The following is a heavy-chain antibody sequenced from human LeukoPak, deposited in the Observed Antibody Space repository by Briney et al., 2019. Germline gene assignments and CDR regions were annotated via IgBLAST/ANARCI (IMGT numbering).Heavy chain of an antibody. CDR3: AKDGWPFYYYGMDV. D-gene: IGHD2-15*01. CDR1: GFTFSSYG. J-gene: IGHJ6*02. CDR2: IRYDGSNK. Sequence: GGTLRLPCAASGFTFSSYGMHWVRQAPGKGLEWVAFIRYDGSNKYYADSVKGRFTISRDNSKNTLYLQMNSLRAEDTAVYYCAKDGWPFYYYGMDVWGQGTTVTVSS. V-gene: IGHV3-30*02.